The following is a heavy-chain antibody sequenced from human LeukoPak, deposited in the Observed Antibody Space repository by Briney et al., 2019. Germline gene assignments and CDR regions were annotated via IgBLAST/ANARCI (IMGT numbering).Heavy chain of an antibody. CDR2: IIPVFGTA. Sequence: WASVKVSCKASGGTFSNYAFSWVRQGPGQGLVWLGGIIPVFGTAKYAQKFQGRVTITADESTSTAYIELSSLRSEDTAVYYCARGSELTTGTFDYWGQGNLVTVSS. D-gene: IGHD4-11*01. CDR3: ARGSELTTGTFDY. CDR1: GGTFSNYA. V-gene: IGHV1-69*01. J-gene: IGHJ4*02.